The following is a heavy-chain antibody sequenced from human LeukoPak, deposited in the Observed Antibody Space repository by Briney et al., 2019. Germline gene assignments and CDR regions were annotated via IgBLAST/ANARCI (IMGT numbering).Heavy chain of an antibody. CDR3: AKADTYDSSGYYLGGAFDI. Sequence: GGSLRLSCAASGFTFSSYAMSWVRQAPGKGLEWVSAISGSGSSTYYADSVKGRFTISRDISKNTVYLLMNSLRAEDTAVYYCAKADTYDSSGYYLGGAFDIWGQGTMVTVSS. CDR1: GFTFSSYA. D-gene: IGHD3-22*01. J-gene: IGHJ3*02. V-gene: IGHV3-23*01. CDR2: ISGSGSST.